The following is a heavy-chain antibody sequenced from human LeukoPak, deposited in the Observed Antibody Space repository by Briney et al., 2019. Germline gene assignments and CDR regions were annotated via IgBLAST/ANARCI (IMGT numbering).Heavy chain of an antibody. CDR3: ARWGVGDY. CDR1: GFTFSSYG. J-gene: IGHJ4*02. Sequence: PGGSLRLSCAASGFTFSSYGMHWVRQAPGKGLEWVAVISYDGSNKYYADSVKGRFTISRDNAKNSLYLQMNSLRAEDTAVYYCARWGVGDYWGQGTLVTVSS. D-gene: IGHD1-26*01. V-gene: IGHV3-30*03. CDR2: ISYDGSNK.